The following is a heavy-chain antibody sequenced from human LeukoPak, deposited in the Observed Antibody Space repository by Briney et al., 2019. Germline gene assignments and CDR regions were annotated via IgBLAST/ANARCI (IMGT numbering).Heavy chain of an antibody. CDR3: ARGSSTTWYYYYMDV. J-gene: IGHJ6*03. D-gene: IGHD2-2*01. CDR2: IYYSGST. Sequence: PSETLSLTCTVSGGSISSSSYYWGCIRQPSGKGLECIGSIYYSGSTYYNPSLKSRVTISVDTSKNQFSLKLSSVTAADTAVYYCARGSSTTWYYYYMDVWGKGTTVTVSS. V-gene: IGHV4-39*01. CDR1: GGSISSSSYY.